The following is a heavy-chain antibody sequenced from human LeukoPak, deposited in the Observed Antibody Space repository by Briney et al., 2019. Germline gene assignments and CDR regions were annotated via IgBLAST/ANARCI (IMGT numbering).Heavy chain of an antibody. D-gene: IGHD6-13*01. CDR1: GGSISSYY. Sequence: SETLSLTCTVSGGSISSYYWSWIRQPPGKGLEWIGYIYYSGSTNYNPSLKSRVTISVDTSKNQFSLKLSSVTAADTAVYYCAREAAAGSYYFDYWGQGTLVTVSS. J-gene: IGHJ4*02. CDR3: AREAAAGSYYFDY. V-gene: IGHV4-59*01. CDR2: IYYSGST.